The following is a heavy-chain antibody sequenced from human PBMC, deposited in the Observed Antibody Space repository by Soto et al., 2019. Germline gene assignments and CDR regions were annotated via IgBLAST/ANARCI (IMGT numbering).Heavy chain of an antibody. J-gene: IGHJ4*02. CDR3: ARDHRRGSGSYLQYFDY. CDR2: ISAYNGNT. D-gene: IGHD1-26*01. V-gene: IGHV1-18*01. CDR1: GYTFTSYG. Sequence: QVQLVQSGAEVKKPGASVKVSCKASGYTFTSYGISWVRQAPGQGLEWMGWISAYNGNTNYAQKLQGRVTLTTDTSTSTAYMELRSLRSDDTTVYYCARDHRRGSGSYLQYFDYWGQGTLVTVSS.